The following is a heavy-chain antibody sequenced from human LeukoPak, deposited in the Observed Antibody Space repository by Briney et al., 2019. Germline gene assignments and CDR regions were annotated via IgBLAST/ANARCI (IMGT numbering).Heavy chain of an antibody. CDR2: IKSEVDGGTT. CDR3: TTGGSVTVAGTRAFDI. CDR1: YFTFTNTW. J-gene: IGHJ3*02. Sequence: GGSLRLSCAASYFTFTNTWMNWVRQAPGKGLEWVGRIKSEVDGGTTDYAAPVQGRFTISRDDSQATLYLQMNSLKTEDTAVYYRTTGGSVTVAGTRAFDIWGQGTLVTVSS. D-gene: IGHD6-19*01. V-gene: IGHV3-15*07.